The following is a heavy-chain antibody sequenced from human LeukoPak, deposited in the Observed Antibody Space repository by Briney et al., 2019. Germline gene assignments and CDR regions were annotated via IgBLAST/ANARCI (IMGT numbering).Heavy chain of an antibody. CDR3: AVNDYGGAFDI. CDR1: GFTFSSYS. J-gene: IGHJ3*02. CDR2: ISSSSSYI. Sequence: GGSLRLSCAASGFTFSSYSMNWVRQAPGRGLEWVSSISSSSSYIYYADSVKGRFTISRDNAKNSLYLQMNSLRAEDTAVYYCAVNDYGGAFDIWGQGTMVTVSS. V-gene: IGHV3-21*01. D-gene: IGHD4-17*01.